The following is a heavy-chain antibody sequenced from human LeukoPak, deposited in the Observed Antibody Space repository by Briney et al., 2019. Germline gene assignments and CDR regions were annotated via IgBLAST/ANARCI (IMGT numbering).Heavy chain of an antibody. D-gene: IGHD7-27*01. Sequence: GRSLRLSCAASGFIFSAYGMHWVRQAPGKGLEWVAVIRYDGSNKYYVDSVKGRFTISRDNSKNTLYLQMTSLRAEDTAVYYCARETTGDEGRFDYWGQGTLVTVSS. CDR1: GFIFSAYG. V-gene: IGHV3-33*01. J-gene: IGHJ4*02. CDR3: ARETTGDEGRFDY. CDR2: IRYDGSNK.